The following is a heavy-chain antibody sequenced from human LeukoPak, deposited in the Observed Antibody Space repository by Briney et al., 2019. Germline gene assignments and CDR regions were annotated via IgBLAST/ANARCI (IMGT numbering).Heavy chain of an antibody. D-gene: IGHD3-22*01. CDR2: ISSSSSYI. CDR1: GFTLSSYS. Sequence: PGGSLRLSCAASGFTLSSYSMNWVRQAPGKGLEWVSSISSSSSYIYYADSVKGRFTISRDNAKNSLYLQMNSLRAEDTAVYYCARDRDDSSGPDAFDIWGQGTMVTVSS. J-gene: IGHJ3*02. CDR3: ARDRDDSSGPDAFDI. V-gene: IGHV3-21*01.